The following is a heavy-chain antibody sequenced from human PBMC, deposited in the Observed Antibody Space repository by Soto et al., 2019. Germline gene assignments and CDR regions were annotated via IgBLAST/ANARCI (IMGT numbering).Heavy chain of an antibody. J-gene: IGHJ4*02. CDR3: ARDLSIGLFDY. CDR2: ISAYNGNT. D-gene: IGHD2-21*01. V-gene: IGHV1-18*01. Sequence: GASVKVSCKASGYTFTGYGISWVRQAPGQGLEWMGWISAYNGNTKYAQKLQVRLTMTTDTSTSTAYMELRSLRSDDTAVYYCARDLSIGLFDYWGQGTLVTVSS. CDR1: GYTFTGYG.